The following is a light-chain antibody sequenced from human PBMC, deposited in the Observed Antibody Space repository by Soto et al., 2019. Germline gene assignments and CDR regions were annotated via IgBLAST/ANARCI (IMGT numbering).Light chain of an antibody. CDR2: AAS. CDR1: QSIVTY. CDR3: QQYNNWPPIT. J-gene: IGKJ5*01. V-gene: IGKV1-39*01. Sequence: DIQMTQSPSSLSASVGDRVTITCRASQSIVTYLNFYLQKPGKAPKLMIYAASNLQSGVPSRFSGSGSGTDFTLTISSLQSEDSAVYYCQQYNNWPPITFGQGTRLEIK.